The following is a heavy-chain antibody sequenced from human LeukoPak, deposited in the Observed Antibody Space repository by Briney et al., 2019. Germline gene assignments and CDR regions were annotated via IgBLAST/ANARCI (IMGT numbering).Heavy chain of an antibody. D-gene: IGHD3-16*01. CDR3: ARDLWEAPNYYYGMDV. Sequence: PGGSLRLSCAASGFTVSSNYMSWVRQAPGKGLEWVSVIYSGVSTYYADSVKGRFTISRENSKNTPYLQMNSLRAENTAVYYCARDLWEAPNYYYGMDVWGQGTTVTVSS. V-gene: IGHV3-53*01. CDR2: IYSGVST. J-gene: IGHJ6*02. CDR1: GFTVSSNY.